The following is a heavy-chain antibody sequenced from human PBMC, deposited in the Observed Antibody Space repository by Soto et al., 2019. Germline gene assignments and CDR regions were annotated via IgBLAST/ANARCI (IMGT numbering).Heavy chain of an antibody. J-gene: IGHJ3*02. Sequence: QVQLVESGGGLVKPGGSLRLSCAASGFTIKDFSMGWIRQGPGKGLEWVSYISGSASALYSADSVKGRFTPSMDNAKNSLYLQMNSLRVEDTAVYYCARILQALLIPVGVDIWGQGTMVSFSS. CDR1: GFTIKDFS. D-gene: IGHD2-8*02. CDR3: ARILQALLIPVGVDI. CDR2: ISGSASAL. V-gene: IGHV3-11*01.